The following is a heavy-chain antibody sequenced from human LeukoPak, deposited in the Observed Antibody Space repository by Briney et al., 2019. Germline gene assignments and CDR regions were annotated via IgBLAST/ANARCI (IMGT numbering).Heavy chain of an antibody. D-gene: IGHD2-21*02. J-gene: IGHJ4*02. CDR2: IYYSGNT. Sequence: ASETLSLTCTVSGGSISSSSYYWGWIRQPPGKGLEWIGSIYYSGNTYYNPSLKSRVTISVDTSKNQFSLKLSSVTATDTAVYYCAGSIDCGGDCHSLIWNAYWGQGTLVTVSS. CDR3: AGSIDCGGDCHSLIWNAY. CDR1: GGSISSSSYY. V-gene: IGHV4-39*01.